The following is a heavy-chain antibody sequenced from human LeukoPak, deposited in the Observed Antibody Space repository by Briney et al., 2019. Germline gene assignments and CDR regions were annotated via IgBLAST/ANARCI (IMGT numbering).Heavy chain of an antibody. J-gene: IGHJ5*02. V-gene: IGHV4-34*01. Sequence: PPGTLSLTCAVYRGSFRGSYWSWSPQPPGKGGEGGGEIKQSRIIDYNPSLKSRATISVDTSKNQFSLKLSSATAADTVVYYCAIHIVVVPAAKKKNWFDPWGQGTLVTVSS. CDR2: IKQSRII. CDR1: RGSFRGSY. CDR3: AIHIVVVPAAKKKNWFDP. D-gene: IGHD2-2*01.